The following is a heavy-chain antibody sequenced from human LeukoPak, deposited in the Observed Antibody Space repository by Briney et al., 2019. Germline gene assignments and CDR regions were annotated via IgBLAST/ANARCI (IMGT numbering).Heavy chain of an antibody. CDR3: ARGSRNVYFDY. V-gene: IGHV3-66*02. CDR1: GFSVSNYY. J-gene: IGHJ4*02. Sequence: GGSLRLSCAVSGFSVSNYYMSWVRQAPGKGLEWVSVIYSGGSTYYADSVKGRFTISGDNSKNTLYLQMNSLRPEDTAVYYCARGSRNVYFDYWGQGTLVTVSS. CDR2: IYSGGST. D-gene: IGHD2-8*01.